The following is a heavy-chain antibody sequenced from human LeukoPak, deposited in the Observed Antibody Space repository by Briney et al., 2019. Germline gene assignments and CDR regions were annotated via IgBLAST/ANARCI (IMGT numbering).Heavy chain of an antibody. CDR3: ARGGSSGWYPQTDFDY. CDR1: GFTVSNNY. CDR2: IYSGGST. Sequence: GGSLRLSCAASGFTVSNNYMSWVRQVPGKGLEWVSVIYSGGSTYYADSVKGRFTISRDNSKNTLYLQMNSLRAEDTAVYYCARGGSSGWYPQTDFDYWGQGTLVTVSS. J-gene: IGHJ4*02. V-gene: IGHV3-66*02. D-gene: IGHD6-19*01.